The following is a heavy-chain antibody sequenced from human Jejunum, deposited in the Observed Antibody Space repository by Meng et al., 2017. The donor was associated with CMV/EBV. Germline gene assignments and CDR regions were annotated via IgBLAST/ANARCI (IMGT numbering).Heavy chain of an antibody. CDR1: FTVTTYW. J-gene: IGHJ6*02. V-gene: IGHV3-7*01. CDR3: ARISKYSYGVYGMDV. Sequence: FTVTTYWMAGVRQAPGKGLEWVANINQDGHEKYYLDSVQGRFTVSRDNPKNSLYLDMNSLGAEDTAIYYCARISKYSYGVYGMDVWGQGTTVTVSS. CDR2: INQDGHEK. D-gene: IGHD5-18*01.